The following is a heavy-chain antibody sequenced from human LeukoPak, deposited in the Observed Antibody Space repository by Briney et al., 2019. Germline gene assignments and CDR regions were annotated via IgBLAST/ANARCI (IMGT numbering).Heavy chain of an antibody. CDR3: ARGRKRYFNIGDSADY. V-gene: IGHV1-2*02. J-gene: IGHJ4*02. CDR1: GYTFTGYY. CDR2: INPNSGGT. D-gene: IGHD3-9*01. Sequence: ASVKVSCKASGYTFTGYYMHWVRQAPGQGLEWMGWINPNSGGTNYAQKFQGRVTMTRDTSISTAYMELSRPRSDDTAVYYCARGRKRYFNIGDSADYWGQGTLVTVSS.